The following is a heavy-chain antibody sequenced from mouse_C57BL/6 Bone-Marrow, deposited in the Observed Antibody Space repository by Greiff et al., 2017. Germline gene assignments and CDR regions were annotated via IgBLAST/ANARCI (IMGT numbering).Heavy chain of an antibody. D-gene: IGHD2-5*01. V-gene: IGHV1-53*01. CDR3: ARGAIVRRIFAY. CDR2: INPSNGGT. J-gene: IGHJ3*01. Sequence: VQLKQPGTELVNPGASVKLSCKASGYTFTSYWMHWVKQRPGQGLEWIGNINPSNGGTNYNEKFKSKATLTVDKSSSTAYMQLSSLTSEDSAVYYCARGAIVRRIFAYWGQATLVTVSA. CDR1: GYTFTSYW.